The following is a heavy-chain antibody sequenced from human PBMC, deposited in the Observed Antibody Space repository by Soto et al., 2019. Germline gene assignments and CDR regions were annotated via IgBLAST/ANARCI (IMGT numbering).Heavy chain of an antibody. CDR2: IIPILEAT. D-gene: IGHD2-21*01. Sequence: QVQLVQSGAEVRKPGSSVKVSCRASGGTFSDFTVTWVRQAPGQGLEWMGGIIPILEATKYAQTFQDRVTFTAGESTSTVFMDLSSLRSEHTAVYFCTTSYCGNECQPNRAFYYFGWDVWGQGTTVTVSS. V-gene: IGHV1-69*01. CDR1: GGTFSDFT. J-gene: IGHJ6*02. CDR3: TTSYCGNECQPNRAFYYFGWDV.